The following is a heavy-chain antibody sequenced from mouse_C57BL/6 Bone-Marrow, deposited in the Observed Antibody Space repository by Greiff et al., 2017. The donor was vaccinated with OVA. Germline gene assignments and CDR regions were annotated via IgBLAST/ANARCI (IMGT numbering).Heavy chain of an antibody. J-gene: IGHJ3*01. V-gene: IGHV1-69*01. D-gene: IGHD1-1*01. CDR3: ARPYYYGSSSAWFAY. Sequence: VQLQQPGAELVMPGASVKLSCKASGYTFTSYWMHWVKQRPGQGLEWIGEIDPSDSYTNYNQKFKGKSTLTVDKSSSTAYMQLSSLTSEDSAVYYCARPYYYGSSSAWFAYWGQGTLVTVSA. CDR2: IDPSDSYT. CDR1: GYTFTSYW.